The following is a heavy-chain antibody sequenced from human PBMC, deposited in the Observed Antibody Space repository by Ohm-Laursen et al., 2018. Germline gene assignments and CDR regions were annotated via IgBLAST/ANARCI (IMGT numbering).Heavy chain of an antibody. CDR1: GFTFDDYA. CDR3: ARIGAQLPDY. D-gene: IGHD2-2*01. V-gene: IGHV3-9*01. CDR2: ISWNSGSI. J-gene: IGHJ4*02. Sequence: SLRLSCTASGFTFDDYAMHWVRQAPGKGLEWVSGISWNSGSIGYADSVKGRFTISRDNSKNTLYLQMNSLRAEDTAVYYCARIGAQLPDYWGQGTLVTVSS.